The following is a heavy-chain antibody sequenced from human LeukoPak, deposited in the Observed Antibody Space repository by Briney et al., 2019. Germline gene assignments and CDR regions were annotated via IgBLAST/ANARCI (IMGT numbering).Heavy chain of an antibody. CDR3: ARPYSSSWYYFDY. CDR2: ICHSGST. Sequence: PSETLSLTCAVSGYSISSGYYWGWIRQPPGKGLEWIGSICHSGSTYYNPSLKSRVTISVDTSKNQFSLKLSSVTAADTAVYYCARPYSSSWYYFDYWGQGTLVTVSS. J-gene: IGHJ4*02. D-gene: IGHD6-13*01. V-gene: IGHV4-38-2*01. CDR1: GYSISSGYY.